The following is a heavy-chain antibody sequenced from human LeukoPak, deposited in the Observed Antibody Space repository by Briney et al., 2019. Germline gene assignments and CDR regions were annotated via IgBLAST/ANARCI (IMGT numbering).Heavy chain of an antibody. D-gene: IGHD3-22*01. CDR2: ISYDGSNK. Sequence: GVYLSLSCAASGFTFSSYAMHWVRQAPGKGLEGVAVISYDGSNKYYADSVKGRFTISRDNSKNTLYLQMNSLRAEDTAVYYCAIEGGHYYDSSGYYSDWGQGTLVTVSS. CDR3: AIEGGHYYDSSGYYSD. CDR1: GFTFSSYA. V-gene: IGHV3-30*01. J-gene: IGHJ4*02.